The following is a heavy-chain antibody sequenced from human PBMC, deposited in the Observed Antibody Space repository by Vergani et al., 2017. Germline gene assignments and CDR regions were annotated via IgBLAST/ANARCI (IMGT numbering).Heavy chain of an antibody. V-gene: IGHV4-31*03. J-gene: IGHJ3*02. Sequence: QVQLQESGPGLVKPSQTLSLTCTVSGGSISSGGYYWSWIRQHPGKGLEWIGYIYYSGSTNYNPSLKSRVTMSVDTSKNQFSLKLSSVTAADTAVYYCARARYYYDSHDAFDIWGQGTMVTVSS. CDR2: IYYSGST. CDR1: GGSISSGGYY. D-gene: IGHD3-22*01. CDR3: ARARYYYDSHDAFDI.